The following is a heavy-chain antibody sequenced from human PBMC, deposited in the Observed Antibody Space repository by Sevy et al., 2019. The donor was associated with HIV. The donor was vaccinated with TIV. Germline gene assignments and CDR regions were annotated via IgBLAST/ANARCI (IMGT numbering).Heavy chain of an antibody. CDR1: GYTFTGYY. CDR3: ARQGPNDSSGYYYVGY. D-gene: IGHD3-22*01. V-gene: IGHV1-2*06. J-gene: IGHJ4*02. Sequence: ASVKVSCKASGYTFTGYYMHWVRQAPGQGLEWMGRINPNSGGTNYAQKFKGRVTMTRDTSISTAYMELSRLRSDDTAVYYCARQGPNDSSGYYYVGYWGQGTLVTVSS. CDR2: INPNSGGT.